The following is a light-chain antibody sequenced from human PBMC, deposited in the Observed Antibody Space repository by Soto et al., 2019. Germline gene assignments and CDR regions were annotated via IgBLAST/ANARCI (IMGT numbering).Light chain of an antibody. CDR3: QQYHNWPPIT. Sequence: EIVLTQSPGTLSLSQGDRATLSCRAIQSVSRSYLGWYQQKPGQAPRLLMYGASIRAAGVPDRFSGWGSGTEFTLTISSLQSEDFAVYYCQQYHNWPPITFAQGTRLEIK. CDR2: GAS. CDR1: QSVSRSY. V-gene: IGKV3-20*01. J-gene: IGKJ5*01.